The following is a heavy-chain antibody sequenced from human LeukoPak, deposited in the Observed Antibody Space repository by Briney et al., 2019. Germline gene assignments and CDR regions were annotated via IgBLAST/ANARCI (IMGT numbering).Heavy chain of an antibody. CDR2: IYPGDSDT. D-gene: IGHD3-22*01. J-gene: IGHJ3*02. CDR1: GYSFTSYW. Sequence: NLGGSLKISCKGSGYSFTSYWIGWVRQMPGKGLEWMGIIYPGDSDTTYSPSFQGQVTISADKSISTAYLQWSSLKASDTAMYYCARRGVYSSSYSDAFDIWGQGTMVTISS. CDR3: ARRGVYSSSYSDAFDI. V-gene: IGHV5-51*01.